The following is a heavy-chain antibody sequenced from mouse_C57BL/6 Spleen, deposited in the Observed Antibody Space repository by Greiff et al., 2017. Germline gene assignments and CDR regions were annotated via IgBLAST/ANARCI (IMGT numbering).Heavy chain of an antibody. CDR2: IYPGDGDT. V-gene: IGHV1-82*01. CDR1: GYAFSSSW. CDR3: ARSGATVVARGFDY. Sequence: QVQLQQSGPELVKPGASVKISCKASGYAFSSSWMNWVKQRPGKGLEWIGRIYPGDGDTNYNGKFKGKATLTADKSSSTAYMHLSSLTSEDSAVYFGARSGATVVARGFDYWGQGTTLTVSS. J-gene: IGHJ2*01. D-gene: IGHD1-1*01.